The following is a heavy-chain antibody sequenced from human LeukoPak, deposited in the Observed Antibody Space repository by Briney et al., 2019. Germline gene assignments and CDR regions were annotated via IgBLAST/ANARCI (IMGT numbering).Heavy chain of an antibody. D-gene: IGHD3-3*01. CDR3: ARVYASSLRFALPPLDPPYFDP. V-gene: IGHV1-69*05. J-gene: IGHJ5*02. CDR1: GGTFSSYA. CDR2: IIPIFGTA. Sequence: SVKVSCKASGGTFSSYAISWVRQAPGQGLEWMGGIIPIFGTANYAQKFQGRVTITTDESTSTAYMELSSLRSEDTAVYYCARVYASSLRFALPPLDPPYFDPWGQGTLVTVSS.